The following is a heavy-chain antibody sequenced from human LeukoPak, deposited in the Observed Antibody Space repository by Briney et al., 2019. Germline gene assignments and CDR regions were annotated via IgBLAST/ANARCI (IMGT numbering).Heavy chain of an antibody. D-gene: IGHD4-17*01. CDR2: IWYDGSNK. J-gene: IGHJ4*02. Sequence: GGSLRLSCAASGFTFTSYWMHWVRQAPGKGLEWVAVIWYDGSNKYYADSAKGRFTISRDNSKNTLYLQMNSLRAEDTAVYYCAKAGRTTVTNPYFDYWGQGTLVTVSP. CDR3: AKAGRTTVTNPYFDY. CDR1: GFTFTSYW. V-gene: IGHV3-33*08.